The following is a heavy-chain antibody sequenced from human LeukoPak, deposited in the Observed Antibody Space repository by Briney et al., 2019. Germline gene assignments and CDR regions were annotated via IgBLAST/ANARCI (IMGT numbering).Heavy chain of an antibody. CDR3: ARGGRYYGSGSRLLDY. CDR2: INHSGST. V-gene: IGHV4-34*01. J-gene: IGHJ4*02. Sequence: SETLSLTCAVYGGSFSGYYWSWIRQPPGKGLEWIGEINHSGSTNYNPSLKSRVTISVDTSKNQFSLKLSSVTAADTAVYYCARGGRYYGSGSRLLDYWGQGTLVTVSS. D-gene: IGHD3-10*01. CDR1: GGSFSGYY.